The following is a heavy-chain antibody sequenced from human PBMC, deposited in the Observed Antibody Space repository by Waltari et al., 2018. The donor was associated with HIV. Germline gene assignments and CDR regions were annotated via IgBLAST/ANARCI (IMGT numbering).Heavy chain of an antibody. CDR2: IIPIFGTA. V-gene: IGHV1-69*12. CDR3: ARHKTSYYYGMDV. CDR1: GGTFSIYA. J-gene: IGHJ6*02. Sequence: QVQLVQSGAEVKTPGSSVKVSCKASGGTFSIYAISWVRRAPGQGLEWMGGIIPIFGTANYAQKFQGRVTITADESTSTAYMELSSLRSEDTAVYYCARHKTSYYYGMDVWGQGTTVTVSS.